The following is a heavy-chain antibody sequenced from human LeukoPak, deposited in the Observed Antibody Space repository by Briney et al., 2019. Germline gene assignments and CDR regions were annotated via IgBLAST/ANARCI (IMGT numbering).Heavy chain of an antibody. CDR2: INSKSGGT. D-gene: IGHD3-22*01. J-gene: IGHJ1*01. CDR3: ARGHDSSPSYDY. V-gene: IGHV1-2*02. Sequence: ASVKVSCKTSGYTFNDYYVLWVRQAPGQGLEWLGWINSKSGGTKYGQKFQGRVTMTRDTSTTTAYVELSGLRSDDTAVYYCARGHDSSPSYDYWGQGTLVTVSS. CDR1: GYTFNDYY.